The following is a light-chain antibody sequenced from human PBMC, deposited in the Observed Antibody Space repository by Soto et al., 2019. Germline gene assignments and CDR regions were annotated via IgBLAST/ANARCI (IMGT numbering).Light chain of an antibody. J-gene: IGLJ1*01. V-gene: IGLV4-69*01. CDR3: QTWGTGIHYV. CDR1: SGHSSYA. Sequence: QPVLTQSPSASASLGASVKLTCTLSSGHSSYAIAWHQQQPEKGPRYLMKLNSDGSHSKGDGIPDRFSGSSSGAERYLTIPSLQSEDEDDYYCQTWGTGIHYVFGTGTKLTVL. CDR2: LNSDGSH.